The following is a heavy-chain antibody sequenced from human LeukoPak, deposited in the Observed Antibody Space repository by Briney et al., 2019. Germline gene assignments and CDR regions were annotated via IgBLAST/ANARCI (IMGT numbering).Heavy chain of an antibody. CDR2: ISGSGGST. D-gene: IGHD4-17*01. CDR3: AKDLAPYGDPPFDY. V-gene: IGHV3-23*01. CDR1: GFAFSSYA. Sequence: PGGSLRLSCAASGFAFSSYAMSWVRQAPGKGLEWVSAISGSGGSTYYADSVKGRFTISRDNSKNTLYLQMNSLRAEDTAVYYCAKDLAPYGDPPFDYWGQGTLVTVSS. J-gene: IGHJ4*02.